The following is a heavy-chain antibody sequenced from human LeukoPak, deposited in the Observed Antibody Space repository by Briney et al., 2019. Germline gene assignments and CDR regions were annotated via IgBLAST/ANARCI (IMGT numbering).Heavy chain of an antibody. CDR2: IYYSGNA. D-gene: IGHD2-15*01. Sequence: SETLSLTCTVSGGSISSYYWSWIRQPPGKGPEWIGYIYYSGNANYSPSLKSRVTISVDTSKNQFSLKLSSVTAADTAVYYCARHEVVVPFFDYWGQGTLVTVSS. J-gene: IGHJ4*02. CDR3: ARHEVVVPFFDY. V-gene: IGHV4-59*01. CDR1: GGSISSYY.